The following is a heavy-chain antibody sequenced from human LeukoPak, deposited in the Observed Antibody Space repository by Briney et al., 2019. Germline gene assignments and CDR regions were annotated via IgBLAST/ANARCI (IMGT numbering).Heavy chain of an antibody. J-gene: IGHJ4*02. V-gene: IGHV1-2*02. Sequence: SSVKVSCQASGYTFTGYYMHWVRQPPGQGLEWMGWINPNSGGTNYAQKFQGRVTMTRDTSISTAYMELSRLISDDTAVYYCARVPVVVVPAAIPYFDYWGQGTLVTVSS. D-gene: IGHD2-2*01. CDR2: INPNSGGT. CDR1: GYTFTGYY. CDR3: ARVPVVVVPAAIPYFDY.